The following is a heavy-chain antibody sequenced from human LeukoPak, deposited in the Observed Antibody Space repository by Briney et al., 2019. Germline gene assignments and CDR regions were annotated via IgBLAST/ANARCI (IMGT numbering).Heavy chain of an antibody. CDR1: GFTFSSYE. V-gene: IGHV3-48*03. J-gene: IGHJ4*02. Sequence: GGSLRLSCAASGFTFSSYEMNWVRQAPGEGLEWVSYISSSGSTIYYADSVKGRFTISRDNAKNSLYLQMNSLRAEDTAVYYCAMDTAMQFDYWGQGTLVTVSS. CDR2: ISSSGSTI. D-gene: IGHD5-18*01. CDR3: AMDTAMQFDY.